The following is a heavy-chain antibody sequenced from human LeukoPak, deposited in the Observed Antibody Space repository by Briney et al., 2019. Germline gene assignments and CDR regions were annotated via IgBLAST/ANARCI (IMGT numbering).Heavy chain of an antibody. J-gene: IGHJ5*02. V-gene: IGHV4-38-2*01. CDR1: GGSFSGYY. Sequence: SETLSLTCAVYGGSFSGYYWGWIRQPPGKGLEWIGSIYHSGSTYYNPSLKSRVTISVDTSKNQFSLKLSSVTAAGTAVYYCARGVRYYGSGSSNWFDPWGQGTLVTVSS. CDR2: IYHSGST. CDR3: ARGVRYYGSGSSNWFDP. D-gene: IGHD3-10*01.